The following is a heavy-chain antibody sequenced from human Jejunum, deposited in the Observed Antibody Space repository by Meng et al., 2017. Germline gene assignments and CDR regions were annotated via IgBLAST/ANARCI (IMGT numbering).Heavy chain of an antibody. D-gene: IGHD6-19*01. CDR2: VYAGGST. CDR1: AGSSVDSINNFY. V-gene: IGHV4-4*07. J-gene: IGHJ5*02. CDR3: ARDKVAVSGRWFDP. Sequence: GSLRLSCTVSAGSSVDSINNFYWSWFRQPARKGLEWIGRVYAGGSTKYNPSLKSRVTMSLDTSKNQFSLKLSSMTAADTAVYYCARDKVAVSGRWFDPWGQGTLVTVSS.